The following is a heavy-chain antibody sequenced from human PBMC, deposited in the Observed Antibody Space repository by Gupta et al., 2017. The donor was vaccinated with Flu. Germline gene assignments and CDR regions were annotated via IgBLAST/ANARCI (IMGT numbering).Heavy chain of an antibody. CDR3: AKDRNGWPTSFYFFDY. J-gene: IGHJ4*02. CDR2: IYSSGNT. CDR1: GGSISGSY. Sequence: QVQLQESGPGLVKPSETLSLTCTVSGGSISGSYWSWIRQPAGKGLEWIGRIYSSGNTKYNPSLQGRVTMSVDTSRNQFSLKLNSVTAADTAVYYCAKDRNGWPTSFYFFDYWGQGTLVTVSS. V-gene: IGHV4-4*07. D-gene: IGHD6-19*01.